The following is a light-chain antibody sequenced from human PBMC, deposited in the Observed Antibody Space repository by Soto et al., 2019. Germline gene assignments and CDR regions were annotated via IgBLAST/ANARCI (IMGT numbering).Light chain of an antibody. Sequence: QSVLTQPPSVSAAPGQRVAISCSGTCSNIGTNYVSWYQVLPGSAPKLLIYEHDKRPSEIFARFSASKSGTSASLAITGLQAGDEGDYYCATRDSSLNAGVFGGGTKLTVL. V-gene: IGLV1-51*01. CDR3: ATRDSSLNAGV. J-gene: IGLJ3*02. CDR2: EHD. CDR1: CSNIGTNY.